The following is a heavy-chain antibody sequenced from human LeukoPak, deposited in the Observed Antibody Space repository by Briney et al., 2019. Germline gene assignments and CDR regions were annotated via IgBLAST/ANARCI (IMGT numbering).Heavy chain of an antibody. D-gene: IGHD2-2*01. J-gene: IGHJ6*03. CDR3: AKDSRPIVVVPAALYYYYMDV. CDR1: GFTFSSYG. V-gene: IGHV3-30*02. CDR2: IRYDGSNK. Sequence: GGSLRLSCAASGFTFSSYGMHWVRQAPGKGLEWVAFIRYDGSNKYYADSVKGRFTISRDNSKNTLYPQMNSLRAEDTAVYYCAKDSRPIVVVPAALYYYYMDVWGKGTTVTVSS.